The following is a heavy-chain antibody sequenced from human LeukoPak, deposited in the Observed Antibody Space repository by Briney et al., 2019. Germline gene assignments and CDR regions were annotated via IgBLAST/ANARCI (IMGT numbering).Heavy chain of an antibody. CDR2: IYYRGNT. D-gene: IGHD5-24*01. CDR1: GGSISSSSFY. V-gene: IGHV4-39*01. Sequence: SETLSLTCTVSGGSISSSSFYWGWIRQPPGKGLEWIGSIYYRGNTYYNPSLKSRVTISVDASKNQFSLKLSSVTAADTAVYYCARSRDGYISTFDYWGQGTLVTVSS. CDR3: ARSRDGYISTFDY. J-gene: IGHJ4*02.